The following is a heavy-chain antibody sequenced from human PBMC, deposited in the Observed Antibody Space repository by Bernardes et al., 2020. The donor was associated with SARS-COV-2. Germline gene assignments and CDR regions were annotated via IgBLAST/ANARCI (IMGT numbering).Heavy chain of an antibody. CDR2: IGPAGDT. CDR1: GFTFRNYD. J-gene: IGHJ6*02. D-gene: IGHD3-16*01. V-gene: IGHV3-13*04. CDR3: TREKVGDDSYGMDV. Sequence: GGSLLLSCAASGFTFRNYDMHWVRQATGQGLEWVSAIGPAGDTYYPGSVKGRFTISRENAKNSVYLQMNNLRAGDTAVYYCTREKVGDDSYGMDVWGQGTTVTVSS.